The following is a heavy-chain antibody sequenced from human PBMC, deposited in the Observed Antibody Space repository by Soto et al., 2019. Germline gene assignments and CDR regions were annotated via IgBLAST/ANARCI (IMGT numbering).Heavy chain of an antibody. V-gene: IGHV4-34*01. Sequence: LSLTCAVYGGSFSGYYWSWIRQPPGKGLEWIGEINHSGSTNYNPSLKSRVTISVDTSKNQFSLKLSSVTAADTAVYYCARGAGYCSGGSCYQRRSYYGMDVWGQGTTVTVSS. CDR2: INHSGST. J-gene: IGHJ6*02. CDR3: ARGAGYCSGGSCYQRRSYYGMDV. CDR1: GGSFSGYY. D-gene: IGHD2-15*01.